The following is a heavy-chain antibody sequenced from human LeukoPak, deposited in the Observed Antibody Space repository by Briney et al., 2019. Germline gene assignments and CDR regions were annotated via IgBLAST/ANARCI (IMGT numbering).Heavy chain of an antibody. V-gene: IGHV4-30-4*01. J-gene: IGHJ5*02. D-gene: IGHD3-22*01. Sequence: SETLSLTCTVSGGSISSGDYYWSWIRQPPGKGLEWIGYIYYSGSTYHNPSLKSRVTISVDTSKNQFSLKLSSVTAADTAVYYCARDGSQNYYDSSGYSNWFDPWGQGTLVTVSS. CDR2: IYYSGST. CDR3: ARDGSQNYYDSSGYSNWFDP. CDR1: GGSISSGDYY.